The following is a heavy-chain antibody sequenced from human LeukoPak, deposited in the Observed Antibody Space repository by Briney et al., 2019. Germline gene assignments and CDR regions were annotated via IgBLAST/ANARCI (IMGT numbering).Heavy chain of an antibody. V-gene: IGHV3-23*01. D-gene: IGHD2-2*02. CDR1: GFTFSSYA. CDR3: AKDRGMVNHLLYPDAFDI. Sequence: GGSLRLSCAASGFTFSSYAMSWVRQAPGKGMEWVSAISGSGGSTYYADSVKGRFTISRDHSKNTLYLQMNSLRAEDTAVYYCAKDRGMVNHLLYPDAFDIWGQGTMVTVSS. CDR2: ISGSGGST. J-gene: IGHJ3*02.